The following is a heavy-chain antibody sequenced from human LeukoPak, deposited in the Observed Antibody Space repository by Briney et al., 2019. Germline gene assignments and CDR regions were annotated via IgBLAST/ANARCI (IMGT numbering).Heavy chain of an antibody. CDR2: IYYSGST. V-gene: IGHV4-39*07. CDR3: ARPLSSGWSRDFDY. Sequence: SETLSLTCTVSGGSISSSSYYWGWIRQPPGKGLEWIGSIYYSGSTYYNPSLKSRVTISVDTSKNQFSLKLSSVTAADTAVYYCARPLSSGWSRDFDYWGQGTLVTVSS. J-gene: IGHJ4*02. CDR1: GGSISSSSYY. D-gene: IGHD6-19*01.